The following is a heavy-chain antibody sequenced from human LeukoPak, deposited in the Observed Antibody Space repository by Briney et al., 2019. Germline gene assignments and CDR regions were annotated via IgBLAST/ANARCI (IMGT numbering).Heavy chain of an antibody. J-gene: IGHJ3*02. Sequence: GGSLRLSCAASGFTFDDYGMSWVRQAPGEGLERVSGINWNGGSTGYADSVKGRFTISRDNAKNSLYLQMNSLRAEDTALYYCARAYSGHSSGWYLAHDAFDIWGQGTMVTVSS. CDR3: ARAYSGHSSGWYLAHDAFDI. CDR2: INWNGGST. CDR1: GFTFDDYG. D-gene: IGHD6-19*01. V-gene: IGHV3-20*04.